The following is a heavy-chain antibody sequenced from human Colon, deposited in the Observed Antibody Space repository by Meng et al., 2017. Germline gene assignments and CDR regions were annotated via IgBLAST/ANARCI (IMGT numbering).Heavy chain of an antibody. Sequence: QVQLQESGPGLVKPSQTASLSCHVSGGFLNSDDYYWSWIRQSPGGGLEWIGLLSYSGNTFYNPSLRSRVAISADTSKSQFSLYLRSVTAADTAVYYCAREWRHYYGAGSFDYWGQGALVTVSS. CDR2: LSYSGNT. D-gene: IGHD3-10*01. J-gene: IGHJ4*02. CDR3: AREWRHYYGAGSFDY. CDR1: GGFLNSDDYY. V-gene: IGHV4-30-4*01.